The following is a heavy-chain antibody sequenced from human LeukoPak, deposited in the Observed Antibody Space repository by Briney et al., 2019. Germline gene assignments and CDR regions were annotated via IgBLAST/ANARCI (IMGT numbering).Heavy chain of an antibody. J-gene: IGHJ4*02. CDR3: ARDFSPNMVRGVTLLFDY. CDR1: GFTFNNYE. Sequence: GGSLRLSCAASGFTFNNYEMNWVRQAPGKGLEWVSFISSSGSTKYYADSVKGRFTISRDNAKNSLYLQMNSLRAEDTAVYYCARDFSPNMVRGVTLLFDYWGQGTLVTVSS. D-gene: IGHD3-10*01. CDR2: ISSSGSTK. V-gene: IGHV3-48*03.